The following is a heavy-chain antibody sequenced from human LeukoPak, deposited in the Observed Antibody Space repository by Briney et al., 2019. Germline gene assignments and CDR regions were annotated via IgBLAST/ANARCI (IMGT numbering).Heavy chain of an antibody. CDR3: TTAGFDY. CDR2: IRSKAYGGTT. Sequence: GGSLRLSCAASGFTFGGFSMNWVRQAPGKGLEWVGFIRSKAYGGTTEYAASVKGRFTISRDDSKSIAYLQMNSLKTEDTAVYYCTTAGFDYWGQGTLVTVSS. V-gene: IGHV3-49*04. J-gene: IGHJ4*02. D-gene: IGHD2-21*02. CDR1: GFTFGGFS.